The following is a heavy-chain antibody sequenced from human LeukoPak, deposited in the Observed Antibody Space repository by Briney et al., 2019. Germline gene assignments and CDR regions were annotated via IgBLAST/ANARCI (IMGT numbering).Heavy chain of an antibody. CDR1: GGSITNYY. CDR3: AREYGDFDY. CDR2: IYSSGST. V-gene: IGHV4-4*07. Sequence: KPSETLSLTCTVSGGSITNYYWSWIRQPAGKGLEWIGRIYSSGSTNYNPSLKSRVTMSVDMSKSQFSLELSSVTAADTAIYYCAREYGDFDYWGQGTLVTVSS. J-gene: IGHJ4*02. D-gene: IGHD4-17*01.